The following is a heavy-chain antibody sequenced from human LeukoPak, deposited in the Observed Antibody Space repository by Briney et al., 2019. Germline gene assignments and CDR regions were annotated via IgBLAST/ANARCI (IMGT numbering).Heavy chain of an antibody. J-gene: IGHJ5*02. Sequence: SETLSLTCAVYGGSFSGYYWSWIRQPPRKGLEWIAEINHSGSTNYNPSLTSRVTISVDTSKNQFSLKRSSVTAAATAVYYCARAGKRITMVRGVSAGLDRRAAFDPWGQGTLVTVSS. V-gene: IGHV4-34*01. CDR3: ARAGKRITMVRGVSAGLDRRAAFDP. CDR1: GGSFSGYY. D-gene: IGHD3-10*01. CDR2: INHSGST.